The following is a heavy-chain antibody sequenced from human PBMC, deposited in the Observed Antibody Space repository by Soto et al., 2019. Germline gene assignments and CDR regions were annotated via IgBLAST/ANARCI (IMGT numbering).Heavy chain of an antibody. CDR1: GFSFSTSS. CDR2: ISGSGGST. J-gene: IGHJ4*02. Sequence: GGSLRLSCAASGFSFSTSSMAWVRQPPGKGLEWVSAISGSGGSTYYADSVKGRFTISRDNSKNTLYLQMNSLRAEDTAVYYCAYSSTPFDYWGQGTLVTVSS. D-gene: IGHD6-13*01. V-gene: IGHV3-23*01. CDR3: AYSSTPFDY.